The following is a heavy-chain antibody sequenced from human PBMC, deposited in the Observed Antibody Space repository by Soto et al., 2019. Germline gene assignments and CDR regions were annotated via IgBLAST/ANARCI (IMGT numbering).Heavy chain of an antibody. CDR3: GGGGYSYGYFGWFDP. V-gene: IGHV4-39*01. D-gene: IGHD5-18*01. CDR2: IYYSGGT. CDR1: GGSISSSSYY. J-gene: IGHJ5*02. Sequence: QLQLQESGPGLVKPSETLSLTCTVSGGSISSSSYYWGWIRQPPGKGLEWIGNIYYSGGTYYNPSLRSRVTISVDTSKNQFSLQLSSVTAADTAVYFCGGGGYSYGYFGWFDPWGQGTLVTVSS.